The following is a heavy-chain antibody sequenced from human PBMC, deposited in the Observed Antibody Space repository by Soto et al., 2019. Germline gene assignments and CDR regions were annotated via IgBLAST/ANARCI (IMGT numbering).Heavy chain of an antibody. CDR3: ATSQKGYNWNYFDH. V-gene: IGHV4-39*01. J-gene: IGHJ4*02. CDR1: GASISGSYYY. CDR2: VFYTGFT. D-gene: IGHD1-20*01. Sequence: SETLSLTCAVSGASISGSYYYWAWLRQSPGKGPEGIGSVFYTGFTSYNPSLEGRVSVSVDTSKSQFSLKLSAVTAADTAVYYCATSQKGYNWNYFDHWGQGALVTVS.